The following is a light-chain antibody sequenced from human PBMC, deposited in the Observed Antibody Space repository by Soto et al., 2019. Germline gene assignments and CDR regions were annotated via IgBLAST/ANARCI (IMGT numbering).Light chain of an antibody. V-gene: IGLV2-14*03. J-gene: IGLJ1*01. CDR3: NSYRRGGTYV. CDR1: SSDVGGYNY. Sequence: QSALTQAASVSGSPGQSITISCTGTSSDVGGYNYVSWYQQYPGKAPKLMIYDVSSRPSGVSNHFSGSKSDNTASLTISGLQAEDEADYYCNSYRRGGTYVFGTGTKVTVL. CDR2: DVS.